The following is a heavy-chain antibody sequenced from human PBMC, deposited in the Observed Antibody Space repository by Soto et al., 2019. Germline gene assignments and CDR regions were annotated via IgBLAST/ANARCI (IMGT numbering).Heavy chain of an antibody. D-gene: IGHD6-19*01. Sequence: ASVKVSCKASGYTFTSYDINWVRQATGQGLEWMGWMNPNSGNTGYAQKFQGRVTMTRNTSISTAYMELSSLRSEDTAVYYCARGLVYSSGWNVFGYYYGMDVWGQGTTVTVSS. CDR3: ARGLVYSSGWNVFGYYYGMDV. CDR1: GYTFTSYD. CDR2: MNPNSGNT. J-gene: IGHJ6*02. V-gene: IGHV1-8*01.